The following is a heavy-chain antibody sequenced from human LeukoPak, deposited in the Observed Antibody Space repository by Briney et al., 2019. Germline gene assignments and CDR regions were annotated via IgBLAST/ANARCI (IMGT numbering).Heavy chain of an antibody. Sequence: SETLSLTCSVSGDSLSSYYWSWIRQPPGKTLEWIGYIFYSGNMKYNPSLKSRVTMSRDTSKNQVSLKLSSVTAADTAVYYCARDRDPAEAFDIWGQGTMVTVSS. V-gene: IGHV4-59*12. CDR3: ARDRDPAEAFDI. CDR2: IFYSGNM. J-gene: IGHJ3*02. CDR1: GDSLSSYY.